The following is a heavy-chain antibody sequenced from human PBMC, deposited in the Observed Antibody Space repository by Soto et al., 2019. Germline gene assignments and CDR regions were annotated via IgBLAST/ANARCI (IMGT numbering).Heavy chain of an antibody. CDR3: ARDRYGAFDY. CDR1: GFTFSSYW. CDR2: INTDGSST. D-gene: IGHD4-17*01. J-gene: IGHJ4*02. V-gene: IGHV3-74*01. Sequence: EVQLVESGGGLVQPGGSLRLSCAASGFTFSSYWMHWVRQAPGKGLVWVSHINTDGSSTTYADSVKGRFTISRDNAKNTQYLQMNSLRAEDTAVYYCARDRYGAFDYWGKGTLVTVSS.